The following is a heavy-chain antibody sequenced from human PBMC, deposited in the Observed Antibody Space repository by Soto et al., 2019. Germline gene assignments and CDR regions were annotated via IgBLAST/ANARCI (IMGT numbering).Heavy chain of an antibody. V-gene: IGHV3-23*01. J-gene: IGHJ4*02. CDR1: GFIFSTDA. D-gene: IGHD2-2*01. CDR3: AKSPRRGYEPPWDY. Sequence: EVQLLESGGRLVQPGVSLRLSCAASGFIFSTDALNWVRQAPGKGLEWVSGISGSGDNTYYADSVKGRFTISRDNSKNTLYLQMNYVRVEDTAVYYCAKSPRRGYEPPWDYWGQGTLVTVSS. CDR2: ISGSGDNT.